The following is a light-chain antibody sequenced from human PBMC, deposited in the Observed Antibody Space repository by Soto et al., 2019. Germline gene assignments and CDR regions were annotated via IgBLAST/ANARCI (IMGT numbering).Light chain of an antibody. J-gene: IGLJ1*01. CDR1: SSDFGYYNY. Sequence: QSVLTQPPSASGSPGQSVTIPCTGTSSDFGYYNYVSWYQQHPGKAPKLMIYEVNKRPSGVPDRFSGSKSGNTASLTVSGLQAEDEADYYCSSHAGYNNFYVFGTGTKVTVL. V-gene: IGLV2-8*01. CDR2: EVN. CDR3: SSHAGYNNFYV.